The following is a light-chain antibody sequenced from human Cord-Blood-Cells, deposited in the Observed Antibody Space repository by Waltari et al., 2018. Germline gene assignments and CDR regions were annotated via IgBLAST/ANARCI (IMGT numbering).Light chain of an antibody. J-gene: IGLJ2*01. CDR2: YVS. Sequence: QSALTQPASVSVSPGQSITISCTGTSSDVGGYHNVSWYQQHPGKAPKLLIYYVSTRPSGVSNRFSGSNSGNTASLTISGLQAEDEADYYCSSYTSSSTPVVFGGGTKLTVL. V-gene: IGLV2-14*01. CDR3: SSYTSSSTPVV. CDR1: SSDVGGYHN.